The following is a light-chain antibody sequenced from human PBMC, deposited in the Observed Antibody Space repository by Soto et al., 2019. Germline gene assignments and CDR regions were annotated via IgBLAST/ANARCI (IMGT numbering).Light chain of an antibody. CDR2: EVT. J-gene: IGLJ3*02. CDR1: SSDVGGYNY. CDR3: SSYAASNNFYFV. V-gene: IGLV2-8*01. Sequence: SALTQTPSACGSPGQSVTISSTGNSSDVGGYNYVSWYQQYPGRAPKLMIYEVTKRPSGFPDRFSGDKSGNTTSLTVSGRQAEDEADYYCSSYAASNNFYFVFGGGTKLTVL.